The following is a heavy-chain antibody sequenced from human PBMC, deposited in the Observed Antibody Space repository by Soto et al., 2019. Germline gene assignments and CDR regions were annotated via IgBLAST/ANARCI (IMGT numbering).Heavy chain of an antibody. Sequence: RGSLSLSCAASAFTFSYYWMHWVRQAPGQGLVWVSRIHSDGSSTTYADSVKGRFTISRDNAKNTLYLQMNSLRAEDTAVYYCARGDRGAFDLWGQGTMVTVSS. CDR2: IHSDGSST. CDR1: AFTFSYYW. V-gene: IGHV3-74*01. J-gene: IGHJ3*01. D-gene: IGHD2-21*02. CDR3: ARGDRGAFDL.